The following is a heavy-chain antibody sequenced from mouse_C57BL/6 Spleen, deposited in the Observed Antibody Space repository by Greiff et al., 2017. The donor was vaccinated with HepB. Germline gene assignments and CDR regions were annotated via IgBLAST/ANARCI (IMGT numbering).Heavy chain of an antibody. V-gene: IGHV3-6*01. D-gene: IGHD1-1*01. CDR2: ISYDGSN. Sequence: EVKLMESGPGLVKPSQSLSLTCSVTGYSITSGYYWNWIRQFPGNKLEWMGYISYDGSNNYNPSLKNRISITRDTSKNQFFLKLNSVTTEDTATYYCAHYDYGDYAMDYWGQGTSVTVSS. J-gene: IGHJ4*01. CDR1: GYSITSGYY. CDR3: AHYDYGDYAMDY.